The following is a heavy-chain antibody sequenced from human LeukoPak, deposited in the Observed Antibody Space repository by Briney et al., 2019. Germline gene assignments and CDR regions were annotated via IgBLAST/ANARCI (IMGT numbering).Heavy chain of an antibody. D-gene: IGHD2-2*01. CDR2: ISSSGSTI. J-gene: IGHJ2*01. CDR3: ARVRCSSTSCYRVGKKNWYFDL. Sequence: PGGSLRLSCVVSGFNLQNYAMSWVRQAPGKGLEWVSYISSSGSTIYYADSVKGRFTISRDNAKNSLYLQMNSLRAEDTAVYYCARVRCSSTSCYRVGKKNWYFDLWGRGTLVTVSS. CDR1: GFNLQNYA. V-gene: IGHV3-48*03.